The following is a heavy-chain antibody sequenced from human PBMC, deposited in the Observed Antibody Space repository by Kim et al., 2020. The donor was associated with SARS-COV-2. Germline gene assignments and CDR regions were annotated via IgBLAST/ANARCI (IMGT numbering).Heavy chain of an antibody. V-gene: IGHV3-30*04. J-gene: IGHJ3*02. CDR2: ISYDGSNK. CDR1: GFTFSSYA. D-gene: IGHD3-22*01. CDR3: AREMGDDDSSGYYRLSYAFDI. Sequence: GGSLRLSCAASGFTFSSYAMHWVRQAPGKGLEWVAVISYDGSNKYYADSVKGRFTISRDNSKNTLYLQMNSLRAEDTAVYYCAREMGDDDSSGYYRLSYAFDIWGQGTMVTVSS.